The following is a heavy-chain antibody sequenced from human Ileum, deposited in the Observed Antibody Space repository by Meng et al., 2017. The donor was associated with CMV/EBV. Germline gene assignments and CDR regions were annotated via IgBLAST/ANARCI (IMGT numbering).Heavy chain of an antibody. CDR3: ERAGAETTAHVDF. Sequence: VQMVQSGGEVKMAGATVKVSCKASGYAFTSFGRSWVRQAPGQGLEWMGWISAKDGYKYYAHEFQGRVTMPTDTSTSTAYMELRSLRSNDTAVYYCERAGAETTAHVDFWGQGTLVTVSS. V-gene: IGHV1-18*01. D-gene: IGHD4-11*01. J-gene: IGHJ4*02. CDR2: ISAKDGYK. CDR1: GYAFTSFG.